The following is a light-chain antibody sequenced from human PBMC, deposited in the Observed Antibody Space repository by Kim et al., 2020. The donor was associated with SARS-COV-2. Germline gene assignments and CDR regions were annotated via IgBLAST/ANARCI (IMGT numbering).Light chain of an antibody. CDR3: QQYYSTLYT. V-gene: IGKV4-1*01. Sequence: DIVMTQSPDSLAVSLGERATINCKSSQSILYSSNNQNYLAWYQQKPGQPPKLLIYWASTRESGVPDRFSGSGSGTDFTLTISSLQAEDAAVYYCQQYYSTLYTFGQGTKLEI. CDR2: WAS. CDR1: QSILYSSNNQNY. J-gene: IGKJ2*01.